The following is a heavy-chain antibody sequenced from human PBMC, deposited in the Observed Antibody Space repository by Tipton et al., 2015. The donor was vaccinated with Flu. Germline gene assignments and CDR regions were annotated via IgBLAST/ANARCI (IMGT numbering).Heavy chain of an antibody. D-gene: IGHD4-23*01. CDR2: ISSDGSST. J-gene: IGHJ6*02. V-gene: IGHV3-74*01. CDR1: GFSFSNYW. Sequence: SLRLSCAASGFSFSNYWMHWVRQPPGKGLVWVSRISSDGSSTSYADSVKGRFTISRDNAKNTLYLQMNSLRAEDTAVYYCARRDYGGKENGMDVWGQGTTVTVSS. CDR3: ARRDYGGKENGMDV.